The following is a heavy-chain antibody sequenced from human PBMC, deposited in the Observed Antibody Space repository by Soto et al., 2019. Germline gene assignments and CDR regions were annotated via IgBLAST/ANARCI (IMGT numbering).Heavy chain of an antibody. CDR1: GFTFSSYA. CDR2: ISGSGGST. J-gene: IGHJ4*02. V-gene: IGHV3-23*01. D-gene: IGHD1-20*01. Sequence: PGGSLRLSCAASGFTFSSYAMSWVRQAPGKGLEWVSAISGSGGSTYYADSAKGRFTISRDNSKNTLYLQMNSLRAEDTAVYYCAKDDGRYNWNQHFDYWGQGTLVTVSS. CDR3: AKDDGRYNWNQHFDY.